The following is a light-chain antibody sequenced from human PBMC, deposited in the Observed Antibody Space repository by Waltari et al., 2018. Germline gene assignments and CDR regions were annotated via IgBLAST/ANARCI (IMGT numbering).Light chain of an antibody. Sequence: DIVLTQSPATLCLSQGETATLSCRASRTVGTYLAWYQHKPGQPPRLLIYDVFNRATGIPARFSGSGSGTDFTLTISSLEPEDSAVYFCQQRKYWPPLTFGGGTKVMIK. CDR2: DVF. V-gene: IGKV3-11*01. CDR3: QQRKYWPPLT. J-gene: IGKJ4*01. CDR1: RTVGTY.